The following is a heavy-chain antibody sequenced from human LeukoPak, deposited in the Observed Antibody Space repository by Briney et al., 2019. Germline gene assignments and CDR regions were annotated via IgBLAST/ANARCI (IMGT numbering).Heavy chain of an antibody. Sequence: PGVSLRLSCAASGFTFSSYAMSWVRQAPGEGLEWVSGISGSGGSTYYADSVKGRFTISRDNSRNTLYLQMNSPRAEDTAVYYCAILPGYSSGWYEVNYWGQGTLVTVSS. CDR2: ISGSGGST. CDR3: AILPGYSSGWYEVNY. V-gene: IGHV3-23*01. D-gene: IGHD6-13*01. CDR1: GFTFSSYA. J-gene: IGHJ4*02.